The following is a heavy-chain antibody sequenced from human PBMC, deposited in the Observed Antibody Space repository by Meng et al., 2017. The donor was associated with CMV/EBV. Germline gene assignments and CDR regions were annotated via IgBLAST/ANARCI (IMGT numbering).Heavy chain of an antibody. D-gene: IGHD1-1*01. CDR3: ARELEPSYGMDV. Sequence: SETLSLTCTVSGGSISSSSYYWGWIRQPPGKGLEWIGYIYYSGSTNYNPSLKSRVTISVDTSKNQFSLKLSSVTAADTAVYYCARELEPSYGMDVWGQGTTVTVSS. CDR2: IYYSGST. J-gene: IGHJ6*02. V-gene: IGHV4-61*01. CDR1: GGSISSSSYY.